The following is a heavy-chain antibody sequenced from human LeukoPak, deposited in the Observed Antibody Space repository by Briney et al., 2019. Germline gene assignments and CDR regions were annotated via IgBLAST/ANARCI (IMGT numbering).Heavy chain of an antibody. D-gene: IGHD6-19*01. J-gene: IGHJ4*02. Sequence: GESLKISCKGFGYSFTSYWIGWVRQMPGKGLEWMGIIYPGDSDIRVSPSFQGQVTISADKSISTAYLQWSSLKASDTAMYYCARRQIHSSGPLGDWGQGTLVTVSS. CDR1: GYSFTSYW. V-gene: IGHV5-51*01. CDR2: IYPGDSDI. CDR3: ARRQIHSSGPLGD.